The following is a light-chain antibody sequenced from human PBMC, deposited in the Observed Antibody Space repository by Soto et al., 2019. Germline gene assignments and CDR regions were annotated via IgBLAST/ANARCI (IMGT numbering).Light chain of an antibody. CDR3: MQPLQSWT. Sequence: DIVMTQSPLSLPVTPGEPASISCRSSQSLLHSNGYNYLDWYLQKPGQSPQLLIYLGSNRASGVPDRFSGSGSGTDFTLKISRVEAEDVGVYYCMQPLQSWTIGQGTTVEIK. J-gene: IGKJ1*01. CDR1: QSLLHSNGYNY. CDR2: LGS. V-gene: IGKV2-28*01.